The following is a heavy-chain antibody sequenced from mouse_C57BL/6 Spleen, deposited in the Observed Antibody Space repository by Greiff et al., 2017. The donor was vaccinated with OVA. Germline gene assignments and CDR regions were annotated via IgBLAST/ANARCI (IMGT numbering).Heavy chain of an antibody. CDR3: ADAYYSNSAWWAY. V-gene: IGHV1-75*01. Sequence: QVQLQQSGPELVKPGASVKISCKASGYTFTDYYINWVKQRPGQGLEWIGWIFTGSGSTYYNEKFKGKATLTVDKSSSTAYMLLSSLTSEDSAVYFGADAYYSNSAWWAYWGQGTLVTVSA. J-gene: IGHJ3*01. D-gene: IGHD2-5*01. CDR2: IFTGSGST. CDR1: GYTFTDYY.